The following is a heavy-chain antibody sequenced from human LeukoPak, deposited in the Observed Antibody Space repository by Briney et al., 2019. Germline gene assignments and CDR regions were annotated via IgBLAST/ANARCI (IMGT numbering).Heavy chain of an antibody. D-gene: IGHD5-24*01. CDR3: ARVQATMPY. Sequence: PGGSLRLSCAASGFTVSSNYMSWVRQAPGKGLEWVSSISSSSSYIYYADSVKGRFTISRDNAKNSLYLQMNSLRAEDTAVYYCARVQATMPYWGQGTLVTVSS. V-gene: IGHV3-21*01. CDR1: GFTVSSNY. J-gene: IGHJ4*02. CDR2: ISSSSSYI.